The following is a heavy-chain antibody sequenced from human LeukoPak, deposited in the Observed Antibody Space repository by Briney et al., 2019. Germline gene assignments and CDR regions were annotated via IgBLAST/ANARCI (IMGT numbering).Heavy chain of an antibody. J-gene: IGHJ4*02. CDR3: ARQEVAVPAASI. CDR1: GYSISSGYY. Sequence: SETLSLTCTVSGYSISSGYYWGWIRQPPGKGLEWIGSIYHSGSTYYNPSLKSRVTISVDTSKNQFSLKLNSVTAADTAVYYCARQEVAVPAASIWGQGTLVTVSS. V-gene: IGHV4-38-2*02. D-gene: IGHD2-2*01. CDR2: IYHSGST.